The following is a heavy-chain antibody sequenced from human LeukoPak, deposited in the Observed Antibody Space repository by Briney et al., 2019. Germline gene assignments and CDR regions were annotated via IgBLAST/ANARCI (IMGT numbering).Heavy chain of an antibody. D-gene: IGHD1-7*01. CDR3: ARAGTYETTWYH. V-gene: IGHV3-7*01. CDR2: INQDGSVK. Sequence: GGSLRLSCAASGFSFSNYWMSWVRQAPGKGQEWVANINQDGSVKYYVDSVKGRFTISRDNAENSLYLQMNSLRAEDAALYFCARAGTYETTWYHWGQGTLVTVSS. CDR1: GFSFSNYW. J-gene: IGHJ5*02.